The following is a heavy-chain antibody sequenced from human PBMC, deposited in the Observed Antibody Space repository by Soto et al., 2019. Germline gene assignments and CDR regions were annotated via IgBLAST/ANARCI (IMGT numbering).Heavy chain of an antibody. CDR1: GYTFTSYY. D-gene: IGHD3-3*01. CDR2: INPSGGST. CDR3: ARDFGELQFYVFWVGFRDY. V-gene: IGHV1-46*01. J-gene: IGHJ4*02. Sequence: ASVKVSCKASGYTFTSYYMHWVRQAPGQGLEWMGIINPSGGSTSYAQKFQGRVTMTRDTPTSTVYMELSSLRSEDTAVYYFARDFGELQFYVFWVGFRDYWPQGTMVPVS.